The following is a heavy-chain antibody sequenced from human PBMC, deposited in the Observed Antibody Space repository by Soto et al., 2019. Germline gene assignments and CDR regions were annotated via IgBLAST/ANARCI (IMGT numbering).Heavy chain of an antibody. CDR1: GFTFSSYA. V-gene: IGHV3-23*01. D-gene: IGHD5-18*01. Sequence: GGSLRLSCAASGFTFSSYAMSWVRQAPGKGLEWVSAISGSGGSTYYADSVKGRFTISRDNSKNTLYLQMNSLRAEDTAVYYCARSSSWIQLWLPFDYWGQGTLVTVSS. CDR2: ISGSGGST. CDR3: ARSSSWIQLWLPFDY. J-gene: IGHJ4*02.